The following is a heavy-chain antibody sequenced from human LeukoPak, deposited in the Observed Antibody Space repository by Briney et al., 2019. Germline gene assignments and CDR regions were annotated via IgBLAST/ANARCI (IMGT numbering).Heavy chain of an antibody. CDR1: GYTFTSYG. CDR2: IIPIFGTA. Sequence: RRASVKVSCKASGYTFTSYGISWVRQAPGQGLEWMGRIIPIFGTANYAQKFQGRVTITADESTSTAYMELSSLRSEDTAVYYCVTWYFGYWGQGTLVTVSS. J-gene: IGHJ4*02. V-gene: IGHV1-69*13. CDR3: VTWYFGY. D-gene: IGHD1-14*01.